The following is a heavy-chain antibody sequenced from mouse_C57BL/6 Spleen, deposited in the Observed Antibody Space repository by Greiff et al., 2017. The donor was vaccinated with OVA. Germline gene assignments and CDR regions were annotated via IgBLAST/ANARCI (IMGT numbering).Heavy chain of an antibody. V-gene: IGHV1-74*01. Sequence: QVQLQQPGAELVKPGASVKVSCKASGYTFTSYWMHWVKQRPGQGLEWIGRIHPSDSDTNYNQKFKGKATLTVDKSSSTAYMQLSSLTSEDSAVYYWSKRAIDDGYYKDGYFDVWGTGTTVTVSS. CDR1: GYTFTSYW. J-gene: IGHJ1*03. D-gene: IGHD2-3*01. CDR3: SKRAIDDGYYKDGYFDV. CDR2: IHPSDSDT.